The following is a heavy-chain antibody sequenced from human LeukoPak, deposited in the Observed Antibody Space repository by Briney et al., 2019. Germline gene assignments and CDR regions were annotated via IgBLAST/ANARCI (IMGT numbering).Heavy chain of an antibody. V-gene: IGHV4-61*01. CDR1: GGSVSSGSYY. J-gene: IGHJ4*02. CDR2: IYFSGST. Sequence: PSETLSLTCTVSGGSVSSGSYYWSWLRQPPERGLEWIGHIYFSGSTNYNPSLKSRVTISIDTSKNQFSLKLSSVTAADTAVYYCARFDGSGSYFYYWGQGTLVTVFS. D-gene: IGHD3-10*01. CDR3: ARFDGSGSYFYY.